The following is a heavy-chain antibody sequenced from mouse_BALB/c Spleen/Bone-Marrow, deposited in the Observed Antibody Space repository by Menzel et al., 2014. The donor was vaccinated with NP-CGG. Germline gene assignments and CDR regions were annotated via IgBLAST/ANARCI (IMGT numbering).Heavy chain of an antibody. V-gene: IGHV1-15*01. D-gene: IGHD2-13*01. CDR3: TREKGEDFDY. CDR2: IHQGSGGT. CDR1: GFTFTDYE. Sequence: VQLQQSGAELVRPSPSVTLSCKALGFTFTDYEMHWVKQTPVHGMECIGTIHQGSGGTAYNHKFNGKATLKADKSSSQAYMEVSTVTSEDAAVYYCTREKGEDFDYWGQGTTLTVSS. J-gene: IGHJ2*01.